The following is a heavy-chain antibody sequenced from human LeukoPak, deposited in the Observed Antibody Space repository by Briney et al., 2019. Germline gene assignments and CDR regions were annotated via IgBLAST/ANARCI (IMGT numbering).Heavy chain of an antibody. CDR3: AREQISGWYPFDY. J-gene: IGHJ4*02. CDR1: GFTFSSYA. D-gene: IGHD6-19*01. Sequence: GGSLRLSCAASGFTFSSYAMPWVRQAPGKGLEWVAVISYDGSNKYYADSVKGRFTISRDNSKNTMYLQMNSLRAEDTAVYYCAREQISGWYPFDYWGQGTLVTVSS. V-gene: IGHV3-30-3*01. CDR2: ISYDGSNK.